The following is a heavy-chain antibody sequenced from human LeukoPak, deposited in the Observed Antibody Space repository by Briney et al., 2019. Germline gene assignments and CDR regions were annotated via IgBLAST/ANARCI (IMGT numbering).Heavy chain of an antibody. CDR2: INHSGST. V-gene: IGHV4-34*01. CDR1: GGSFSGYY. D-gene: IGHD3-3*01. Sequence: PSETLSLTCAVSGGSFSGYYWSWIRQPPGKGLEWIGEINHSGSTNYNPSLKSRVTISVDTSKNQFSLKLSSVTAADTAVYYCARANSITIFGVVIRTKALDYWGQGTLVTVSS. J-gene: IGHJ4*02. CDR3: ARANSITIFGVVIRTKALDY.